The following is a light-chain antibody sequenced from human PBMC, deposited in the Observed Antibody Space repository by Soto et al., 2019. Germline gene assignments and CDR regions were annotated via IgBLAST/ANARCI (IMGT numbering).Light chain of an antibody. CDR1: QSVSSN. J-gene: IGKJ2*01. CDR3: QQYNNWPYT. V-gene: IGKV3-15*01. CDR2: GAS. Sequence: EIVMTQSPATLSVSPGERATLSCRASQSVSSNLAWNQQKPGQAPRLLIYGASNRATGIPARFSGSGSGTEFTLTISSLQSEDFAVYYCQQYNNWPYTFGQGTKLEIK.